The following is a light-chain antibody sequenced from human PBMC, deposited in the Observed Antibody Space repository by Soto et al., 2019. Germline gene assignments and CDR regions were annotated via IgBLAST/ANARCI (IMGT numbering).Light chain of an antibody. CDR3: QQLRSSPFT. CDR1: QGIGSY. CDR2: DAD. V-gene: IGKV1-9*01. Sequence: IQLTQSPSSLSASIGDRVTITCRASQGIGSYLAWYQQKPGRAPKLLIYDADTLQSGVPSRFSGSGSDTDFTLTISSLQPEDFAAYFCQQLRSSPFTFGQGTKLEIK. J-gene: IGKJ2*01.